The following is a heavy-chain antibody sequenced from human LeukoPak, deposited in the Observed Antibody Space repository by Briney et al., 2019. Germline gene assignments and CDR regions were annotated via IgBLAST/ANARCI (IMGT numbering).Heavy chain of an antibody. CDR3: ARHRGGDYGLDAFDI. CDR1: GYSFTSSW. Sequence: GESLKISCKCSGYSFTSSWISWVRQMPGKGLEWMGRIDPSDSYTNYSPSFQGHVTISDDKSVSTAYLQWSSLKASDTAMYYCARHRGGDYGLDAFDIWGQGTMVTVSS. J-gene: IGHJ3*02. CDR2: IDPSDSYT. D-gene: IGHD4-17*01. V-gene: IGHV5-10-1*01.